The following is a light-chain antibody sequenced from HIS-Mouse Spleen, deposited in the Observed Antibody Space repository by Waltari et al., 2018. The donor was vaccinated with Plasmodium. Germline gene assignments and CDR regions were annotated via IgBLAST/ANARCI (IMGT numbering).Light chain of an antibody. Sequence: AIRMNQSPSSLSASTGDRVTITCRASQGISSYLAWYQQKPGKAPKLLIYAASTLQSGFPSRFSGSGSGTDFTLTISCLQSEDFATYYCQQYYSYPLTFGGGTKVEIK. CDR2: AAS. J-gene: IGKJ4*01. CDR1: QGISSY. CDR3: QQYYSYPLT. V-gene: IGKV1-8*01.